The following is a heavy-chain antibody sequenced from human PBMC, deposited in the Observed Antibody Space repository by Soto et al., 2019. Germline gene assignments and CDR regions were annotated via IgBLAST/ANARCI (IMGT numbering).Heavy chain of an antibody. V-gene: IGHV3-33*01. CDR1: GFTFSSYG. CDR3: GGASSPGGNYYYYGMDV. Sequence: GGSLRLSCAASGFTFSSYGMHWVRQAPGEGLEWVAVIWYDGSNKHYADSVKGRFTISRDNSKDTLYLQMNSLRAEDTAVYYCGGASSPGGNYYYYGMDVWGQGTTVTVSS. CDR2: IWYDGSNK. D-gene: IGHD2-2*01. J-gene: IGHJ6*02.